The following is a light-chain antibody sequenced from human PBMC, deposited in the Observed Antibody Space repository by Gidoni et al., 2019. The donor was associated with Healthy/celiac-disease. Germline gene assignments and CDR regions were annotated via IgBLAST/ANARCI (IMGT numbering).Light chain of an antibody. CDR3: PQYGSSPPIT. J-gene: IGKJ5*01. Sequence: EIVLTQSPGTLSLSPGERATLSCRASQSVSSSYLAWYQQKPGQAPRLLIYGASSRATGIPDRFSGSWSGTDFTLTIRRLEPEDFAVYYCPQYGSSPPITFGQGTRLEIK. CDR1: QSVSSSY. V-gene: IGKV3-20*01. CDR2: GAS.